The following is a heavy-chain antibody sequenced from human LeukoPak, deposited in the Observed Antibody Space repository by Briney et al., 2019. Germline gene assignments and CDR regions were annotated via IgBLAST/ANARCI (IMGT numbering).Heavy chain of an antibody. CDR3: ARLAVVAETIGGFDY. Sequence: SETLSLTCTVSGGSISSGGYYWSCIRQHPGKGLEWIGYIYYSGSTNYNPSLKSRVTMSADTSKNQFSLKVHSVTAADTAVYYCARLAVVAETIGGFDYWGQGAMVTVSS. CDR2: IYYSGST. J-gene: IGHJ4*02. CDR1: GGSISSGGYY. D-gene: IGHD2-15*01. V-gene: IGHV4-61*08.